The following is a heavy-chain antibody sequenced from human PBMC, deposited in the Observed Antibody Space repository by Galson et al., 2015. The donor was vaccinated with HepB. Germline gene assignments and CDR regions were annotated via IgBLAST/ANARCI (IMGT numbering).Heavy chain of an antibody. CDR2: ISGSGGST. V-gene: IGHV3-23*01. Sequence: SLRLSCAASGFTFSSYAMSWVRQAPGKGLEWVSAISGSGGSTYYADSVKGRFTISRDNSKNTLYLQMNSLRAEDTAVYYCAKDLVLMVYAIRAPIDYWGQGTLVTVSS. J-gene: IGHJ4*02. D-gene: IGHD2-8*01. CDR3: AKDLVLMVYAIRAPIDY. CDR1: GFTFSSYA.